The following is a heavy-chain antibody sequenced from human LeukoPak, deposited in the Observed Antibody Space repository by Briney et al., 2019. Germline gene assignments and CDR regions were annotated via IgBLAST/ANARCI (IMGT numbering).Heavy chain of an antibody. Sequence: GGSLRLSRAASGFTLSKYGMHWVRQAPGKGLEWVAFIRHDGGKTNYADSVKGRFTISRDNSKNTLYLQMSSLRVEDTAVHYCARDDRGYCSDGTCYSLWDHWGQGTLVTVSS. CDR3: ARDDRGYCSDGTCYSLWDH. D-gene: IGHD2-15*01. V-gene: IGHV3-30*02. CDR2: IRHDGGKT. J-gene: IGHJ4*02. CDR1: GFTLSKYG.